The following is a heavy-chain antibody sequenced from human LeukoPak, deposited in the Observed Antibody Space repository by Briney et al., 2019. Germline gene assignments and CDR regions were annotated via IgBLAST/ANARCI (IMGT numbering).Heavy chain of an antibody. D-gene: IGHD6-13*01. CDR1: GGSISSYY. CDR3: ASDLGAASDY. Sequence: ASETLSLTCTVSGGSISSYYWSWIRQPPGRGLEWIGYIYYSGSTNYNPSLKSRVTISVDTSKNQFSLKLSSVTAADTAVYYCASDLGAASDYWGQGTLVTVSS. V-gene: IGHV4-59*01. CDR2: IYYSGST. J-gene: IGHJ4*02.